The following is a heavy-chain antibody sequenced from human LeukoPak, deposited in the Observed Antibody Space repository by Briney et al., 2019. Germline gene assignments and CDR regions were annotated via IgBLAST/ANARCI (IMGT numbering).Heavy chain of an antibody. D-gene: IGHD2-2*01. CDR3: ARGVKCSSTSCYARGTAYRHNWFDP. J-gene: IGHJ5*02. CDR1: GYTFTGYY. Sequence: ASVKVSCKASGYTFTGYYMHWVRQAPGQGLERMGWINPNSGGTNYAQKFQGRVTMTRDTSISTAYMELSRLRSDDTAVYYCARGVKCSSTSCYARGTAYRHNWFDPWGQGTLVTVSS. V-gene: IGHV1-2*02. CDR2: INPNSGGT.